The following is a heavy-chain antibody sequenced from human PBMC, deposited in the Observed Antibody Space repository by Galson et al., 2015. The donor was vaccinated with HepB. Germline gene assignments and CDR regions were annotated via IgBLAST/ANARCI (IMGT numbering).Heavy chain of an antibody. CDR1: GFTFSSYA. V-gene: IGHV3-23*01. J-gene: IGHJ4*02. Sequence: SLRLSCAASGFTFSSYAMSWVRQAPGKGLEWVSAISGSGGSTYYADSVKGRFTISRDNSKNTLYLQMNSLRAEDTAVYYCAKDTYYDILTGYYNTPSFDYWGQGTLVTVSS. D-gene: IGHD3-9*01. CDR3: AKDTYYDILTGYYNTPSFDY. CDR2: ISGSGGST.